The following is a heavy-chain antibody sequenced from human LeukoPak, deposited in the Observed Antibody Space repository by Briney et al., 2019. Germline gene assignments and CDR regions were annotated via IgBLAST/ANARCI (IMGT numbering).Heavy chain of an antibody. CDR1: GFDFSVAW. Sequence: GGSLRLSCAASGFDFSVAWMHWVRQAPGKGLVWVSVIKSDGGTAYADSVKGRFTISRDNSKNTLYLQMNSLRAEDTAVYYCAKAYHGSGSPLDWFDPWGQGTLVTVSS. CDR3: AKAYHGSGSPLDWFDP. J-gene: IGHJ5*02. D-gene: IGHD3-10*01. V-gene: IGHV3-74*03. CDR2: IKSDGGT.